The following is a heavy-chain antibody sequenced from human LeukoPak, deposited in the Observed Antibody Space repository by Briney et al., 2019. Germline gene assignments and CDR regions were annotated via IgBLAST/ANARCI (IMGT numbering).Heavy chain of an antibody. Sequence: GGSLRLSCAASGFTFSSYAMHWVRQAPGKGLGWVASISYDGSNTTYADSVKGRFTISRDNSKNTLYLQMSSLRAEDTAVYYCARDQNDSSGYYSLYYYYYGMDVWGQGTTVTVSS. CDR2: ISYDGSNT. D-gene: IGHD3-22*01. CDR3: ARDQNDSSGYYSLYYYYYGMDV. V-gene: IGHV3-30-3*01. J-gene: IGHJ6*02. CDR1: GFTFSSYA.